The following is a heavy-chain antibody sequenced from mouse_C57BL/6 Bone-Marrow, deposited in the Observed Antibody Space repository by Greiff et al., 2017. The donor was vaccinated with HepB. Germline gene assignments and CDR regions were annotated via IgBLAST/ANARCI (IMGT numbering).Heavy chain of an antibody. Sequence: EVKLQESGTVLARPGASVKMSCKTSGYTFTSYWMHWVKQRPGQGLEWIGAIYPGNSDTSYNQKFKGKAKLTAVTSASTAYMELSSLTNEDSAVYYCTRSFSFITTVVARIDYAMDYWGQGTSVTVSS. D-gene: IGHD1-1*01. CDR3: TRSFSFITTVVARIDYAMDY. CDR2: IYPGNSDT. J-gene: IGHJ4*01. CDR1: GYTFTSYW. V-gene: IGHV1-5*01.